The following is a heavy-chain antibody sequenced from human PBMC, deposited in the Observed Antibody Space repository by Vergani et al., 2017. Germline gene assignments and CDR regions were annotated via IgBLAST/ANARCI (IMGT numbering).Heavy chain of an antibody. V-gene: IGHV3-15*01. Sequence: EVQLVESGGGLVQPGGSLRLSCAASGFTFSNAWMSWVRQAPGKGLEWVGRIKSKTDGGTTDYAAPVKGRFTISRDDSKNTLYLQMNSLKTEDTAVYYCTTAPQYYYDSSGYSRPFDYWGQGTLVTVSS. J-gene: IGHJ4*02. CDR1: GFTFSNAW. D-gene: IGHD3-22*01. CDR3: TTAPQYYYDSSGYSRPFDY. CDR2: IKSKTDGGTT.